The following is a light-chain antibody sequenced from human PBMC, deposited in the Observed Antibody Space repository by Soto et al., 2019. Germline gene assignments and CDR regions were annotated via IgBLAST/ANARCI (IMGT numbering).Light chain of an antibody. J-gene: IGLJ2*01. CDR1: SGHSTYD. CDR3: QTWGPGFVL. Sequence: QSVLTQSPSASASLGPSVKLTCTLSSGHSTYDIAWHQQQPEKGPRFLMKLDSDGSHSRADGIPDRFSGSSSGAERFVTISSLQYEEEADYYCQTWGPGFVLFGGGTKLTVL. V-gene: IGLV4-69*02. CDR2: LDSDGSH.